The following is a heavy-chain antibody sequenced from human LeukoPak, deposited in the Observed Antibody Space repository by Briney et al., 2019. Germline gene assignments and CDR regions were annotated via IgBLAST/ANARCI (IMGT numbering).Heavy chain of an antibody. J-gene: IGHJ3*02. Sequence: GSLRLSCAASGFVFSRHIMHWVRQAPGKGLEWVAFLHYDGIDKNYGDIVKGRFTISRDNSKNTLYLQMNSLRDEDTAIYYCTKEGGDIVVLQEAHAFDIWGQGTLVTVSS. V-gene: IGHV3-30*02. CDR3: TKEGGDIVVLQEAHAFDI. CDR1: GFVFSRHI. D-gene: IGHD2-2*01. CDR2: LHYDGIDK.